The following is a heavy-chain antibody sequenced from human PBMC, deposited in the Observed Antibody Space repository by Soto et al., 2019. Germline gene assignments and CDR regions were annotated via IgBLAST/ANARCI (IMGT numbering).Heavy chain of an antibody. J-gene: IGHJ4*02. CDR3: ARVYGIAVAGTLDF. CDR1: GFTFGTYN. D-gene: IGHD6-19*01. CDR2: ISSSTGTI. Sequence: EVHLVESGGGLVQPGGSLRLSCAASGFTFGTYNMNWVRQAPGKGLEWVSYISSSTGTIYYADSVKGRFTISRDNAKNSLYLQMNSLRAEDTAVYYCARVYGIAVAGTLDFWGQGTLVTVSS. V-gene: IGHV3-48*01.